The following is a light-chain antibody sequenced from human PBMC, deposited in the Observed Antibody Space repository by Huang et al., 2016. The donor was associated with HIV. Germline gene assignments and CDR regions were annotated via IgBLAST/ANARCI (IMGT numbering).Light chain of an antibody. V-gene: IGKV1-39*01. CDR3: QQSYITPPFT. J-gene: IGKJ3*01. Sequence: DIQMTQSPSSLSASVGDRVTITCRASQSISSHLNWYHQKPDKAPKLLIHTASSLQSGVPSRVSGSGSGTDFTLTISGLQPEDFGTYFCQQSYITPPFTFGPGTKVDIK. CDR1: QSISSH. CDR2: TAS.